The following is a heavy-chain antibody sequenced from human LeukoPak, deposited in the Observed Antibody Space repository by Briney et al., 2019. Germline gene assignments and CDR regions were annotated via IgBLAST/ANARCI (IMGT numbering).Heavy chain of an antibody. CDR1: DYVFISYG. V-gene: IGHV1-18*01. CDR3: ARDQSSSSSSDY. D-gene: IGHD6-6*01. Sequence: ASVKVSCKAFDYVFISYGMSWVRQAPGQGLEWMGWISAYNGKTNYTEKLQDRVTMTIDTSTSTAYMELRSLRSDDTAVYYCARDQSSSSSSDYWGQGTLVTVSS. CDR2: ISAYNGKT. J-gene: IGHJ4*02.